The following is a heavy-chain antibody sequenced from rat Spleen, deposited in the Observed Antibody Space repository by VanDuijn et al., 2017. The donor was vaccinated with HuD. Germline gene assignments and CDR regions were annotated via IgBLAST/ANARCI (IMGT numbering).Heavy chain of an antibody. CDR3: VRQGYLRDWYFDF. Sequence: EVQLVESGGGLVQPGGSLKLSCVASGFTFNNYWMTWIRQVPGKGLEWVATISYDGSNTYYRDSVKGRFTISRDNGKSILYLEMDSLRSEDMATYYCVRQGYLRDWYFDFWGPGTMVTVSS. CDR1: GFTFNNYW. CDR2: ISYDGSNT. V-gene: IGHV5-29*01. D-gene: IGHD2-5*01. J-gene: IGHJ1*01.